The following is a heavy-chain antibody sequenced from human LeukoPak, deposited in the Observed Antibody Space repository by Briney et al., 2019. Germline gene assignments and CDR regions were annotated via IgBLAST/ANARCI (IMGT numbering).Heavy chain of an antibody. CDR1: GFTFSSYW. CDR3: ARLNYYYYYMDV. Sequence: GGSLRLSCAASGFTFSSYWMSWVRQAPGKGLEWVSAISGSGGSTYYADSVEGRFTISRDNSKNTLYLQMNSLRAEDTAVYYCARLNYYYYYMDVWGKGTTVTVSS. J-gene: IGHJ6*03. V-gene: IGHV3-23*01. D-gene: IGHD3-22*01. CDR2: ISGSGGST.